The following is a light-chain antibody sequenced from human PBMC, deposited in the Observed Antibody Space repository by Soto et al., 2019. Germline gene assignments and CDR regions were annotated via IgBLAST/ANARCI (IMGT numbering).Light chain of an antibody. V-gene: IGKV3-15*01. CDR3: QQYNNWPRT. J-gene: IGKJ1*01. Sequence: EIVMTQSPATLSVSPWERATLSCRASQSVSSDLAWYHQKPGQAPRLLIYGASTRATGIPARFSGSGSGTEFTLTISSLQFEDFAVYYCQQYNNWPRTFGQGTKVDI. CDR2: GAS. CDR1: QSVSSD.